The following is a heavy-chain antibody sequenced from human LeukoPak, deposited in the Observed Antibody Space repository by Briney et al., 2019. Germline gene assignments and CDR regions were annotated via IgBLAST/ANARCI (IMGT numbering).Heavy chain of an antibody. CDR3: ARDVAGIYTFDY. J-gene: IGHJ4*02. V-gene: IGHV3-21*01. Sequence: PGGSLRLSCAASGFTFSSYSMNWVRQAPGKGLEWVSSISSSSSYIYYADSVKGRFTISRDNAKNSLYLQMNSLRAEDTAVYYCARDVAGIYTFDYWGQGTLVTVSS. CDR1: GFTFSSYS. CDR2: ISSSSSYI.